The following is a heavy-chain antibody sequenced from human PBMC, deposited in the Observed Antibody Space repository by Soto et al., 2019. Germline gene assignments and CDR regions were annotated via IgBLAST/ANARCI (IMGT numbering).Heavy chain of an antibody. J-gene: IGHJ4*02. D-gene: IGHD3-10*01. CDR2: ISAYNGNT. V-gene: IGHV1-18*01. Sequence: QVQLVRSGAEVKKPGASVKVSCKASGYTFTSYGISWVRQAPGQGLEWIGWISAYNGNTNYAQKLQGRVTMTTDTSTSTAYTELTSLRSDDTAVYYCARVPPLGYYGSGSFYNGRNFDYWGQGTLVTVSS. CDR1: GYTFTSYG. CDR3: ARVPPLGYYGSGSFYNGRNFDY.